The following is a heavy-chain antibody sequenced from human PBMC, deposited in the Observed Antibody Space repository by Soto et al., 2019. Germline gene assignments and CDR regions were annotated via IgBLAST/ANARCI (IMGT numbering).Heavy chain of an antibody. J-gene: IGHJ6*02. CDR3: ASLLGYCSGCSCWYYYYGMDV. CDR2: IITIFGTA. CDR1: GGTFSSYA. V-gene: IGHV1-69*01. D-gene: IGHD2-15*01. Sequence: QVQLVQSGAEVKKPGSSVKVSCKASGGTFSSYAISWVRQAPGQGLEWMGGIITIFGTANYAQKFQGRVTSTADESTSTAYMELSSLSSEDTAVYYCASLLGYCSGCSCWYYYYGMDVWGQGTTVTVSS.